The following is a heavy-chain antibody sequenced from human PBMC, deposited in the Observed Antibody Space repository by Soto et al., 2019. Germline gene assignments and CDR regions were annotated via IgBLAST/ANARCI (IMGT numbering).Heavy chain of an antibody. J-gene: IGHJ4*02. V-gene: IGHV4-30-4*01. Sequence: SETLSLTCTVSGGSISSGDYYWSWIRQPPGKGLEWNGYIYYSGSTYYNPSLKSRVTISVDTSKNQFSLKLSSVTAADTAVYYCARERLSITGTTGSVWGQGTLVTVSS. CDR3: ARERLSITGTTGSV. D-gene: IGHD1-7*01. CDR2: IYYSGST. CDR1: GGSISSGDYY.